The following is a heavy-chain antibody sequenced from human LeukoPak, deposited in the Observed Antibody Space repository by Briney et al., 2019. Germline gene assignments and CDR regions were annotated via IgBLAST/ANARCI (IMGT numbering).Heavy chain of an antibody. Sequence: SETLSLTCAVYGGSFSGYYWSWIRQPPGKGLEWIGEINHSGSTNYNPSLKSRVTISVDTSKNQFSLKLSSVTAADTAVYYCARGQDIVVVVAATPGRYYFDYWGQGTPVTVSS. D-gene: IGHD2-15*01. CDR3: ARGQDIVVVVAATPGRYYFDY. J-gene: IGHJ4*02. V-gene: IGHV4-34*01. CDR1: GGSFSGYY. CDR2: INHSGST.